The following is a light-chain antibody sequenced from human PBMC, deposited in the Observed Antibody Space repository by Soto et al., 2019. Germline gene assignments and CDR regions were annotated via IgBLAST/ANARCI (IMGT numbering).Light chain of an antibody. CDR2: LNSDGSH. CDR3: QTWVTGIDV. CDR1: SGHSSYA. Sequence: QLVLTQSPSASASLGASVKLTCTLSSGHSSYAIAWHQQQPEKGPRYLMKLNSDGSHSKGDGIPDRFSGSSSGAERYLTISSRQSEDEADYYCQTWVTGIDVFGPGTKVTVL. J-gene: IGLJ1*01. V-gene: IGLV4-69*01.